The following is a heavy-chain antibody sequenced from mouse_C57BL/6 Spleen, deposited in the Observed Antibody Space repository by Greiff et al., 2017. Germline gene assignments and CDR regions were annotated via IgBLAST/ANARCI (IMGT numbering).Heavy chain of an antibody. CDR2: IDPETGGT. CDR1: GYTFTDYE. Sequence: LQESGAELVRPGASVTLSCKASGYTFTDYEMHWVKQTPVHGLEWIGAIDPETGGTAYNQKFKGKAILTADKSSSTAYMELRSLTSEDSAVYYCTRGYYDYDVYWGQGTTLTVSS. D-gene: IGHD2-4*01. J-gene: IGHJ2*01. V-gene: IGHV1-15*01. CDR3: TRGYYDYDVY.